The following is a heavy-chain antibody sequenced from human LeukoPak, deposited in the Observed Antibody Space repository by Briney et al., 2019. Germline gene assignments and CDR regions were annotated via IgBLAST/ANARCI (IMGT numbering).Heavy chain of an antibody. J-gene: IGHJ5*02. CDR3: ARMPDYGSFNWFDP. CDR1: GGSFSGYY. D-gene: IGHD4-17*01. V-gene: IGHV4-34*01. CDR2: INHSGST. Sequence: PSETLSLTCAVYGGSFSGYYWTWIRQPPGKGLEWIGEINHSGSTNYNPSLKSRVTISVDTSKNQFSLKLTSVTAAGTAVYYCARMPDYGSFNWFDPWGQGTLVTVSS.